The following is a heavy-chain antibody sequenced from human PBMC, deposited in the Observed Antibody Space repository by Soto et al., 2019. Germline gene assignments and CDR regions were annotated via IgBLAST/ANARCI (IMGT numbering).Heavy chain of an antibody. CDR3: ARVVRGYCSGVSCYGESYYYDMDV. D-gene: IGHD2-15*01. V-gene: IGHV3-13*01. CDR2: IGTAGDT. CDR1: GFTFSSYD. Sequence: EVQLVESGGGLVQPGGSLRLSCAASGFTFSSYDMHWVRQATGKGLEWVSAIGTAGDTYYPGSVKGRFTISRENAKNSLYLQMNSLRAGDTAVYDCARVVRGYCSGVSCYGESYYYDMDVWSKGATVTVSS. J-gene: IGHJ6*03.